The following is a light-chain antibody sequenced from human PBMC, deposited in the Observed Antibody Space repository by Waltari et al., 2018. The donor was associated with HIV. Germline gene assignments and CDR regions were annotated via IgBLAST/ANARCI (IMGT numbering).Light chain of an antibody. J-gene: IGLJ2*01. CDR1: ALPKQY. CDR3: QSADSSGTYSVV. CDR2: KDS. Sequence: SYELTQPPSVSVSPGQTARITCSGAALPKQYAYWYQQKPGQAPVLVIYKDSERPPGIPERFSGSSSGTTVTLTISGVQAEDEADYYCQSADSSGTYSVVFGGGTKLTVL. V-gene: IGLV3-25*03.